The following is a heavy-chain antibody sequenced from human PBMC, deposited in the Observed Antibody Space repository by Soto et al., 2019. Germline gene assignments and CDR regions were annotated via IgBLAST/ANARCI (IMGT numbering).Heavy chain of an antibody. CDR3: AGPGPFDS. D-gene: IGHD1-1*01. CDR2: IRNKANNYAT. CDR1: GFTFAGSA. Sequence: DVQMVESGGGLVQPGGSLKLSCATTGFTFAGSAIHWVRQAPGKGLEWIGRIRNKANNYATAYPASVAGRFTISRDDSQPTAYLELNRLKTEDTAMYYCAGPGPFDSWGQGTLVTVSS. J-gene: IGHJ4*02. V-gene: IGHV3-73*01.